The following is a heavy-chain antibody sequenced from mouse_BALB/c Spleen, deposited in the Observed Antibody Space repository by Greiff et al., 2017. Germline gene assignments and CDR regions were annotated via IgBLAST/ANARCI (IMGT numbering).Heavy chain of an antibody. J-gene: IGHJ4*01. CDR1: GFTFSSYA. V-gene: IGHV5-6-5*01. CDR2: ISSGGST. CDR3: ARGREGYYAMDY. Sequence: EVQGVESGGGLVKPGGSLKLSCAASGFTFSSYAMSWVRQTPEKRLEWVASISSGGSTYYPDSVKGRFTISRDNARNILYLQMSSLRSEDTAMYYCARGREGYYAMDYWGQGTSVTVSS.